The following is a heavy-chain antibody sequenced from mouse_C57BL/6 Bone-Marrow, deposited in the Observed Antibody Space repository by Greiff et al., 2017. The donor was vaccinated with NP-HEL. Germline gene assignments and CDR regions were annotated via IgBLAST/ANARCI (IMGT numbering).Heavy chain of an antibody. CDR3: ARPDYYGSLYAMDY. V-gene: IGHV5-6*01. CDR2: ISSGGSYT. CDR1: GFTFSSYG. D-gene: IGHD1-1*01. Sequence: EVKLVESGGDLVKPGGSLKLSCAASGFTFSSYGMSWVRQTPDKRLEWVATISSGGSYTYYPDSVKGRFTISRDNAKNTLYLQMSSLKSEDKAMYYCARPDYYGSLYAMDYWGQGTSVTVSS. J-gene: IGHJ4*01.